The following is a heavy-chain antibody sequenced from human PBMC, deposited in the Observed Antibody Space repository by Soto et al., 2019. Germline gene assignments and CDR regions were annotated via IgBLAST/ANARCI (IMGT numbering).Heavy chain of an antibody. CDR1: GYTFTSYY. J-gene: IGHJ6*02. V-gene: IGHV1-46*03. CDR2: INPSGGST. CDR3: ARNPLPGDYYGMDV. D-gene: IGHD3-10*01. Sequence: QVQLVQSGAEVKKPGASVKVSCKASGYTFTSYYMHWVRQAPGQGLEWMGIINPSGGSTSYAQKFQGRVTVTSATSTRTVYMELGSLRSEDTAVYYCARNPLPGDYYGMDVWGQGTTVTVSS.